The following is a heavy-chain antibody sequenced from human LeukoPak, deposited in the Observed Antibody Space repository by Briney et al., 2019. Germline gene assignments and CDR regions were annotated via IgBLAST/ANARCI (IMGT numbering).Heavy chain of an antibody. CDR2: ISSNGGST. CDR3: VKEGSSSEYFDY. D-gene: IGHD6-13*01. J-gene: IGHJ4*02. V-gene: IGHV3-64D*06. CDR1: GFTFSSYS. Sequence: GGSLRLSCAASGFTFSSYSMNWVRQAPGKGLEYVSAISSNGGSTYYADSVKGRFTISRDNSKNTLYLQMSSLRAEDTAVYYCVKEGSSSEYFDYWGQGTLVTVSS.